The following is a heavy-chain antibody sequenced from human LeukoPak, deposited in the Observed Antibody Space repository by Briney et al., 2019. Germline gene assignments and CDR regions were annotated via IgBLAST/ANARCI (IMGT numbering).Heavy chain of an antibody. V-gene: IGHV4-38-2*01. CDR1: GFTFSSYA. D-gene: IGHD3-22*01. Sequence: GSLRLSCAASGFTFSSYAMSWIRQPPGKGLEWIGSIYYSGSTYYNPSLKSRVTISVDTSKNQFSLKLSSVTAADTAVYYCASTLPSYYYDSSGYMVLYAFDIWGQGTMVTVSS. CDR3: ASTLPSYYYDSSGYMVLYAFDI. J-gene: IGHJ3*02. CDR2: IYYSGST.